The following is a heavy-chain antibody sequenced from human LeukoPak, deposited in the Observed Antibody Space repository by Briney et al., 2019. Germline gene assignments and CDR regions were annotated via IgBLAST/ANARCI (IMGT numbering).Heavy chain of an antibody. CDR3: ARDSATTLGSYYYGLDV. D-gene: IGHD5-12*01. CDR1: GGSISSNNW. Sequence: SGTLSLACSVSGGSISSNNWWTWVRQPPGKGLEWIGEIYHSGNTNYNPSLKSRVTISLDKSNNHFSLKMNYVTAADTAVYYCARDSATTLGSYYYGLDVWGQGTTVTVSS. CDR2: IYHSGNT. J-gene: IGHJ6*02. V-gene: IGHV4-4*02.